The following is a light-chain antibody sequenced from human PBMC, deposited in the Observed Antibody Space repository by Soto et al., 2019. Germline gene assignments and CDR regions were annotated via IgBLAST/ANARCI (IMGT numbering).Light chain of an antibody. CDR2: GAS. CDR1: QGISTY. V-gene: IGKV1-27*01. Sequence: DIQMTQSPSSLSASVGDRVTITCRAGQGISTYLAWYQQKPGKVPYLLIYGASTLQSGVPSRFSGSGSGTDFSLTISSLQPEDVATYYCQKYNSAPWTFGQGTKVDIK. CDR3: QKYNSAPWT. J-gene: IGKJ1*01.